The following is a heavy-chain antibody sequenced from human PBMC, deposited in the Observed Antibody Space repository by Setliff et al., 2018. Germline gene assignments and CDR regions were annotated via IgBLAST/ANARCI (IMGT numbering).Heavy chain of an antibody. Sequence: SETLSLTCTVSGGSISSSSYYWGWIRQPPGKGLEFIGSIYHGGNIVYNPSLESRVTISADTSKNQFSLTLTSVTAADTAVYYCARAPPPWLQSLGGDYWGQGTLVTVSS. J-gene: IGHJ4*02. CDR2: IYHGGNI. V-gene: IGHV4-39*07. D-gene: IGHD5-12*01. CDR3: ARAPPPWLQSLGGDY. CDR1: GGSISSSSYY.